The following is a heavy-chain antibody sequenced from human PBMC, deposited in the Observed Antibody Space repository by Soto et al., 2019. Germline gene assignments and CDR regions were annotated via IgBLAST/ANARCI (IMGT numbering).Heavy chain of an antibody. CDR3: AREMAGTIDY. V-gene: IGHV4-61*01. CDR2: IYYSGST. Sequence: QVQLQESGPGLVKPSETLSLTYTVSGGSVSSGSYYWSWIRQPPGKGLEWIGYIYYSGSTNYNPSLKSRVTISVDTSKNQFSLKLSSVTAADTAVYYCAREMAGTIDYWGQGTLVTVSS. J-gene: IGHJ4*02. CDR1: GGSVSSGSYY. D-gene: IGHD6-19*01.